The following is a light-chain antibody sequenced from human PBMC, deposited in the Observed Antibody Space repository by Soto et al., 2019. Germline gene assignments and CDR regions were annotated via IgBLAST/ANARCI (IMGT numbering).Light chain of an antibody. V-gene: IGKV1-9*01. CDR2: VAS. Sequence: IQLTQSPSFLSASVGDTVTITCRASQGIGSHLAWYQQKPGTVPNLLIYVASALQSGVPSRFSGSGSGTEFTLTIYSLQPEDFATYYCQQFGSYPLTFGGGTDVEIK. CDR3: QQFGSYPLT. CDR1: QGIGSH. J-gene: IGKJ4*01.